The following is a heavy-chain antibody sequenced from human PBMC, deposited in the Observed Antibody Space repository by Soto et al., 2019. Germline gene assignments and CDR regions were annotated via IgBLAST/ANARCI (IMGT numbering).Heavy chain of an antibody. CDR3: ARGLNYYDSSGSSWFDP. D-gene: IGHD3-22*01. V-gene: IGHV4-30-2*01. J-gene: IGHJ5*02. Sequence: QLHLQESGSGLVKPSQTLSLTCTVSGGSINSGGYSWTWIRQPPGKGLERIGFIYHTGTTYYNPSLKTRVTISVDRSKNQFSLKLTSVTAADTAVYYWARGLNYYDSSGSSWFDPWGQGALVTVSS. CDR2: IYHTGTT. CDR1: GGSINSGGYS.